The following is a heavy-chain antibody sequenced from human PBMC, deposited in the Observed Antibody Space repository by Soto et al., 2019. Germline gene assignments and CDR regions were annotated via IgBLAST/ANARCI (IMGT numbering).Heavy chain of an antibody. J-gene: IGHJ4*02. CDR3: ARWDYGVYARFDF. Sequence: QVQLVQSGAEVKKPGASVKVSCKASGYTFTSHDINWVRQATGQGLAWMGWMNPNSGNTGYAQKFRGRVTMTRNTSISTAYMELSSLRSEDTAVYYCARWDYGVYARFDFWGQGTLVTVSS. CDR1: GYTFTSHD. D-gene: IGHD4-17*01. CDR2: MNPNSGNT. V-gene: IGHV1-8*01.